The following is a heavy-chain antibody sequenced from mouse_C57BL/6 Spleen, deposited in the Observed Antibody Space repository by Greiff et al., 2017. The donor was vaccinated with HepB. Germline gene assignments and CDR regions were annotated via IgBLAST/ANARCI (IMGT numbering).Heavy chain of an antibody. CDR1: GFTFSSYA. J-gene: IGHJ4*01. CDR3: ARDAGTFYAMDY. Sequence: EVKLMESGGGLVKPGGSLKLSCAASGFTFSSYAMSWVRQTPEKRLEWVATISDGGSYTYYPDNVKGRFTISRDNAKNNLDLQMSHLKSEDTAMYYCARDAGTFYAMDYWGQGTSVTVSS. CDR2: ISDGGSYT. V-gene: IGHV5-4*01. D-gene: IGHD4-1*01.